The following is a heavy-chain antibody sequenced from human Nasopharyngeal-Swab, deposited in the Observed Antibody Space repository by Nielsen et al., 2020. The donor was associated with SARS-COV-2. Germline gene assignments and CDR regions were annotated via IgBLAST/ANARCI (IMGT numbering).Heavy chain of an antibody. CDR1: GYKILNYW. D-gene: IGHD2-21*02. Sequence: GESLKISCKVSGYKILNYWIGWVRQMPGKGPEWIGIIYPGDSDTRYSPSFEGQVTMSVDRSISTAYLQWSSLKASDSAMYYCARLPHCGGDCPPDVWGQGTSVTVSS. CDR3: ARLPHCGGDCPPDV. CDR2: IYPGDSDT. V-gene: IGHV5-51*01. J-gene: IGHJ6*02.